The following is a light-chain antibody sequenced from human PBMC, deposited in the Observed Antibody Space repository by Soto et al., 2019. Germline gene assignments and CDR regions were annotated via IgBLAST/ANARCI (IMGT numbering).Light chain of an antibody. CDR2: DAS. J-gene: IGKJ1*01. V-gene: IGKV1-5*01. CDR3: QQYNSYSRT. Sequence: DIQMTQSPSTLSASVGDRVTITCGASQSISSWLAWYQQKPGKAPKLLIYDASSLESGVPSRFSGSGSGTEFTLTLSSLQPDDFATYYCQQYNSYSRTFGQGTKVEIK. CDR1: QSISSW.